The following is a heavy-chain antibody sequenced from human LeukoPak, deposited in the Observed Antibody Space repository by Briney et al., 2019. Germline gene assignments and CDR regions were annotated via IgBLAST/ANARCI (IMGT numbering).Heavy chain of an antibody. CDR1: GGSMTTYY. Sequence: SETLSLTCTVSGGSMTTYYWSWIRQTPGKGLEWIGYIYYSGSTDYNPSLKSRVTISVDTSKKQFPLKLTSVTAADTAVYYCARHDGRPKYFNVWGQGTLVTVSS. D-gene: IGHD3-9*01. V-gene: IGHV4-59*08. CDR3: ARHDGRPKYFNV. CDR2: IYYSGST. J-gene: IGHJ4*02.